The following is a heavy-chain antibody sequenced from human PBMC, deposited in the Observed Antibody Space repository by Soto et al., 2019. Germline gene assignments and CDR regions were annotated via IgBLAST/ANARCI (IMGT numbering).Heavy chain of an antibody. V-gene: IGHV4-30-2*01. D-gene: IGHD5-18*01. J-gene: IGHJ6*02. CDR3: ARVSGYSYDNYGMDV. CDR1: GGSISSGGYS. CDR2: IYHSGST. Sequence: PSETLSLTCAVSGGSISSGGYSWSWIRQPPGKGLEWIGYIYHSGSTYYNPSLKSRVTISVDRSKNQFSLKLSSVTAADTAVYYFARVSGYSYDNYGMDVWGQGTTVTVSS.